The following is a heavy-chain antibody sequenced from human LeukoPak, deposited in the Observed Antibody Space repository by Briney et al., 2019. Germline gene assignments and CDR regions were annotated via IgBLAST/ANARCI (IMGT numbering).Heavy chain of an antibody. J-gene: IGHJ6*03. CDR3: ARGGGHKPTYYQYLDV. D-gene: IGHD1-14*01. Sequence: GGSLRLSCAASGFTVSTSYMTWVRQAPDKGLEWVSLTYSAGFTYYPDSVKGRFTVSRDIAKNTVFLQMNSLRVDDTAVYYCARGGGHKPTYYQYLDVWGKGTTVTVS. CDR1: GFTVSTSY. V-gene: IGHV3-53*01. CDR2: TYSAGFT.